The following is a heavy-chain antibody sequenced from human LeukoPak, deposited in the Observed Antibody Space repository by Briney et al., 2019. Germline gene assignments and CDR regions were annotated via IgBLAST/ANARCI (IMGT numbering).Heavy chain of an antibody. CDR2: ISGSGGKT. V-gene: IGHV3-23*01. D-gene: IGHD3-22*01. J-gene: IGHJ4*02. CDR3: ARDGSSGYLHFDF. CDR1: GFHFSNYV. Sequence: QGGGSLRLSCAASGFHFSNYVMTWVRQAPGKGLEWVSGISGSGGKTYYADSVTGRFTISRDNSKNTLYLQMNSLRVEDTAVYYCARDGSSGYLHFDFWGQGTLVTVSS.